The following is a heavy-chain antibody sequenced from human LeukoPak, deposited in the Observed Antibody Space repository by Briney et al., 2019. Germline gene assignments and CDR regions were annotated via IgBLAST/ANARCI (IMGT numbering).Heavy chain of an antibody. J-gene: IGHJ6*03. Sequence: SETLSLTCTVSGGSISSYYWSWIRQPPGKGLEWIGYIYYSGSTNYNPSLKSRVTISVDTSKNQFSLKLSSVTAADTAVYYCARERPNYYDSSGYYSKNYYYYMTSGAKGPRSPSP. CDR2: IYYSGST. CDR1: GGSISSYY. CDR3: ARERPNYYDSSGYYSKNYYYYMTS. D-gene: IGHD3-22*01. V-gene: IGHV4-59*01.